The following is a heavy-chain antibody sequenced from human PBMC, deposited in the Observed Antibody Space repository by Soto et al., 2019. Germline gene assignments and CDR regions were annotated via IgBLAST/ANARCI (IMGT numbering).Heavy chain of an antibody. J-gene: IGHJ1*01. Sequence: PSETLSITCTVSGGSISSYYWSWIRQPPGKGLEWIGYIYYSGSTNYNPSLKSRVTISVDTSKNQFSLKLSSVTAADTAVYYCARGKSASSRWYPEYFQHWGQGTLVTVSS. CDR3: ARGKSASSRWYPEYFQH. V-gene: IGHV4-59*01. CDR1: GGSISSYY. CDR2: IYYSGST. D-gene: IGHD6-13*01.